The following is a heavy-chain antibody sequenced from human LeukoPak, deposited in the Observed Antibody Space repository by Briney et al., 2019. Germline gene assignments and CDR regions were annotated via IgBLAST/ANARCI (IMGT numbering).Heavy chain of an antibody. CDR3: ARMGRRRRVMPYFDY. CDR1: GFTVSSSY. J-gene: IGHJ4*02. CDR2: IYSGGST. Sequence: GGSLRLSCAASGFTVSSSYMSWVRQAPGKGLEWVSVIYSGGSTYYADSVKGRFTISRDNSKNTLYLQMNSLRAEDTAVYYCARMGRRRRVMPYFDYWGQGTLVTVSS. D-gene: IGHD2-2*01. V-gene: IGHV3-66*01.